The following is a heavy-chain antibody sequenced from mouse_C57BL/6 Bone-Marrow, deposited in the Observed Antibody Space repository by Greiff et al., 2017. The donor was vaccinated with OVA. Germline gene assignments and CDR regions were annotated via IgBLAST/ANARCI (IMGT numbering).Heavy chain of an antibody. D-gene: IGHD1-1*01. V-gene: IGHV5-12*01. Sequence: EVQLVESGGGLVQPGGSLKLSCAASGFTFSDYYMYWVRQTPEKRLEWVAYISNGGGSTYYPDTVKGRFTISRDNAKNTLYLQMSRLKSEDTAMYYCARQGAYGSSSHYFDYWGQGTTLTVSS. CDR3: ARQGAYGSSSHYFDY. J-gene: IGHJ2*01. CDR1: GFTFSDYY. CDR2: ISNGGGST.